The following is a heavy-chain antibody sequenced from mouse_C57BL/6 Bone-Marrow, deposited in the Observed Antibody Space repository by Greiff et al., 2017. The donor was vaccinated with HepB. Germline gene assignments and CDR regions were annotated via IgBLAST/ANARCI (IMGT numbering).Heavy chain of an antibody. CDR1: GYAFSSSW. CDR2: IYPGDGDT. J-gene: IGHJ2*01. CDR3: ARGKEDSSGYGDY. D-gene: IGHD3-2*02. V-gene: IGHV1-82*01. Sequence: QVQLKQSGPELVKPGASVKISCKASGYAFSSSWMNWVKQRPGKGLEWIGRIYPGDGDTNYNGKFKGKATLTADKSSSTAYMQLSSLTSEDSAVYFCARGKEDSSGYGDYWGQGPTLTVSS.